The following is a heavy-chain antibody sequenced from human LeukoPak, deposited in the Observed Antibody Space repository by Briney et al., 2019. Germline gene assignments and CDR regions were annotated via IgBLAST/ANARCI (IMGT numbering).Heavy chain of an antibody. CDR2: INPSSGST. CDR1: GYTFTSYY. CDR3: ARDSLAAAGTVAWFDP. J-gene: IGHJ5*02. D-gene: IGHD6-13*01. V-gene: IGHV1-46*01. Sequence: ASVKVSCTASGYTFTSYYMHWVRQAPGQGLEWMGIINPSSGSTSYAQKFQGRVTMTRDTSTRTVYMELSSLRSEDTPVYYCARDSLAAAGTVAWFDPWGQGTLVTVSS.